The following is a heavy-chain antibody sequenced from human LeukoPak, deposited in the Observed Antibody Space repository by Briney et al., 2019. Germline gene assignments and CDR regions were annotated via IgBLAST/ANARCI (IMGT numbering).Heavy chain of an antibody. Sequence: SETLSLTCTVSGGSISSSSYYWGWIRQPPGRGLEWIGTIYYSGGTYYNPSLKSRITISVDTSKNQFSLKMNSVTAADTAVYYCARHPIVVVTVLYYFDYWGQGTLVTVSS. CDR3: ARHPIVVVTVLYYFDY. J-gene: IGHJ4*02. CDR1: GGSISSSSYY. CDR2: IYYSGGT. V-gene: IGHV4-39*01. D-gene: IGHD2-21*02.